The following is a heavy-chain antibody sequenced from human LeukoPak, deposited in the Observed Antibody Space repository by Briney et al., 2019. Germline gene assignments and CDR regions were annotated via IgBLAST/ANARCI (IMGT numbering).Heavy chain of an antibody. D-gene: IGHD6-13*01. CDR2: IYYSGST. V-gene: IGHV4-31*03. Sequence: SQTLSLTCTVSGGSISSGGYYWSWIRQHPGKGLEWIGYIYYSGSTYYNPSLKSRVTISVDTSKNQFSLKLSSVTAADTAVYYCARVGAAAGVYYFDYWGQGTLVTVST. CDR1: GGSISSGGYY. CDR3: ARVGAAAGVYYFDY. J-gene: IGHJ4*02.